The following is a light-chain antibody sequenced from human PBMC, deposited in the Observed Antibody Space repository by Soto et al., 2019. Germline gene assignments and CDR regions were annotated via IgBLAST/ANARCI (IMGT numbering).Light chain of an antibody. CDR3: QQRSNWPQWT. V-gene: IGKV3-11*01. CDR1: QSVSSY. J-gene: IGKJ1*01. Sequence: EIVLTHSPATLSLSPVERATLSCRASQSVSSYLAWYQQKPGQAPRLLIYDASHRATGIPARFSGSGSGTDFTLTIGSLEPEDFAVYYCQQRSNWPQWTFGQGTKVDIK. CDR2: DAS.